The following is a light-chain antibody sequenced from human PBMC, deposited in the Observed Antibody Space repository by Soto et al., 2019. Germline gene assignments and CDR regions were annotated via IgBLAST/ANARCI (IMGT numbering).Light chain of an antibody. Sequence: DIQMTQSPSSLSASVGDRDTITCRASQGISSYLAWYQQRPGKVPKVLIYAASTLHSGVPSRFSGSGSGTDFTLTISNVRPEDVATYYCQNYYNAPETFGQGTKVDIK. CDR1: QGISSY. J-gene: IGKJ1*01. V-gene: IGKV1-27*01. CDR2: AAS. CDR3: QNYYNAPET.